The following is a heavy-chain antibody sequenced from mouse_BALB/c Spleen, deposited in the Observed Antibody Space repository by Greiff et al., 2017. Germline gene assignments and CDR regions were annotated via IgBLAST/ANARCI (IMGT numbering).Heavy chain of an antibody. CDR1: GYAFSSYW. V-gene: IGHV1-80*01. CDR2: IYPGDGDT. Sequence: QVQLQQSGAELVRPGSSVKISCKASGYAFSSYWMNWVKQRPGQGLEWIGQIYPGDGDTNYNGKFKGKATLTADKSSSTAYMQLSSLTSEDSAVYFCARLEGSFRRTVVPLFDYWGQGTTLTVSS. J-gene: IGHJ2*01. CDR3: ARLEGSFRRTVVPLFDY. D-gene: IGHD1-1*01.